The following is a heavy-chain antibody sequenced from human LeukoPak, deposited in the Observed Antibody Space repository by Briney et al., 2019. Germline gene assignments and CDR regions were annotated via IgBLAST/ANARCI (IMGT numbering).Heavy chain of an antibody. V-gene: IGHV1-69*04. CDR3: ARVADGSATKVDYFDY. D-gene: IGHD5-24*01. CDR1: GGTFSSYA. CDR2: IIPILGIA. Sequence: SVRLSCKAFGGTFSSYAISWVRQAPGLRLEWLGRIIPILGIANYAQKFQGRVTITADKSTSTAYMELSSLRSEDTAVYYCARVADGSATKVDYFDYWGQGTLVTVSS. J-gene: IGHJ4*02.